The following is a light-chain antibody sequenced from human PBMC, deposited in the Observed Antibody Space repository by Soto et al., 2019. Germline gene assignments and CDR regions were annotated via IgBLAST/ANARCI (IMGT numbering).Light chain of an antibody. CDR1: QSVSSSY. J-gene: IGKJ3*01. V-gene: IGKV3-20*01. CDR3: QQFGSSLFT. CDR2: GAS. Sequence: EIGLPQSAGTLSLSAGERATLSWRASQSVSSSYLAWYQQKNGQAPRLIIYGASSRATGIPDRFSGSGYGTDFNLTISRLEPEDFAVYYCQQFGSSLFTFGPGTKVDIK.